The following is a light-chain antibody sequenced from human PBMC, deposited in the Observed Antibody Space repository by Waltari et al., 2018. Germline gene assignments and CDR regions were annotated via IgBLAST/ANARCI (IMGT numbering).Light chain of an antibody. J-gene: IGKJ2*01. V-gene: IGKV3-20*01. CDR2: GAS. CDR1: QSVFSNY. CDR3: QQYGISYA. Sequence: ENVLTQSPGTLSLSPGERATLSCRASQSVFSNYLAWYQQKPGRAPRVLIYGASSRAPGTPDRFSGSGSGTDFTLTISRLEPEDFAVYYCQQYGISYAFGQGTRLEIK.